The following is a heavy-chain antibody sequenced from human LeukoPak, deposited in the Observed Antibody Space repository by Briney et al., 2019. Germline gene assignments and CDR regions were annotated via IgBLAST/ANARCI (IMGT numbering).Heavy chain of an antibody. J-gene: IGHJ4*02. Sequence: PGGFPRLSCAASGFTFRDYYMSWVRQAPGKGLEWVSRISGRSRYLMYADSVKGRFTVSRDNVRKSLYPQMNRLRAEDAAVYYCASAKAEHQLFRSKLQDYWGQGTLVTVS. D-gene: IGHD2-2*01. CDR1: GFTFRDYY. CDR3: ASAKAEHQLFRSKLQDY. V-gene: IGHV3-11*03. CDR2: ISGRSRYL.